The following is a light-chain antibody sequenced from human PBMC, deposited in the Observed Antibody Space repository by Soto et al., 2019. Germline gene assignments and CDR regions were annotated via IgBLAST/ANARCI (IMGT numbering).Light chain of an antibody. CDR1: SSNIGSNT. J-gene: IGLJ1*01. CDR2: SNN. CDR3: EEWDDSLNCV. Sequence: QSVLTQPPSASGTPGHRVTISCSGSSSNIGSNTVNWYQQLPGTAPKLLIYSNNQRPSGVPDRFSGSKSGTSASLAISGLQSEDEADYYCEEWDDSLNCVFGTGXEVTVL. V-gene: IGLV1-44*01.